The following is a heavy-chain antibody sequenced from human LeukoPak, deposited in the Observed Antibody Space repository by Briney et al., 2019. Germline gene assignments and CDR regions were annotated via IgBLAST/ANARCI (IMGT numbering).Heavy chain of an antibody. Sequence: GGSLRLSCAASGFTFSSYAMSWVRQAPGKGLEWVSAISGSGGSSYYADSVKGRFTISRDNSKNTLYLQMNSLRAEDTAVYYCARFEVVAADFDYWGQGTLVTVSS. J-gene: IGHJ4*02. D-gene: IGHD2-15*01. V-gene: IGHV3-23*01. CDR3: ARFEVVAADFDY. CDR1: GFTFSSYA. CDR2: ISGSGGSS.